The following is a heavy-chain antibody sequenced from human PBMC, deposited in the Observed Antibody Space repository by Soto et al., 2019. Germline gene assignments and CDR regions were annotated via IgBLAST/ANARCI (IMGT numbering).Heavy chain of an antibody. CDR2: ISGSGGST. D-gene: IGHD6-19*01. CDR1: GFTFDNYA. Sequence: GSLRLSCAASGFTFDNYAMSWVRQAPGKGLEWVSSISGSGGSTYYAASVKGRFTISREYSKNTLYLQMNSLRAEDTAVYFCARQRSYNSGSFDYWSQGTLVTVSS. CDR3: ARQRSYNSGSFDY. V-gene: IGHV3-23*01. J-gene: IGHJ4*02.